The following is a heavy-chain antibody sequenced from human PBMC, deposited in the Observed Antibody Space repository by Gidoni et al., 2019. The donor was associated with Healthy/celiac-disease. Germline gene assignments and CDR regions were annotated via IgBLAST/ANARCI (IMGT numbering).Heavy chain of an antibody. D-gene: IGHD3-9*01. V-gene: IGHV3-74*01. CDR3: AREGRYFDWLSPDYYYYGMDV. J-gene: IGHJ6*02. CDR1: GFPFSSYW. Sequence: EVQLVESGGGLVQPGGSLRLSCAASGFPFSSYWMHWVRQAPGTGLVWVSRMNSDGSSTSYADAEKGRFTISRDNAKNTLYLQMNSLRAEETAVYYCAREGRYFDWLSPDYYYYGMDVWGQGTTVTVSS. CDR2: MNSDGSST.